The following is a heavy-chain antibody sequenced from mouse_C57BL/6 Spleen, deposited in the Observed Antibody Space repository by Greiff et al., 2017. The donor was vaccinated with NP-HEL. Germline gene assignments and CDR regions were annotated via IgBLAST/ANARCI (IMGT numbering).Heavy chain of an antibody. CDR1: GYAFSSSW. D-gene: IGHD2-4*01. CDR3: ARSYYDYGYFDV. J-gene: IGHJ1*03. V-gene: IGHV1-82*01. Sequence: VQLQQSGPELVKPGASVKISCKASGYAFSSSWMNWVKQRPGKGLEWIGRIYPGDGDTNYNGKFKGKATLTADKSSSTAYMQLSSLTSEDSAVYFGARSYYDYGYFDVWGTGTTVTVSS. CDR2: IYPGDGDT.